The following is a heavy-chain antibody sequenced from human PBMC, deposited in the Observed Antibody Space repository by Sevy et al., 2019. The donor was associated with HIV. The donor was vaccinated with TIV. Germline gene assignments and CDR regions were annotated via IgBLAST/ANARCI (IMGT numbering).Heavy chain of an antibody. V-gene: IGHV3-15*01. CDR1: GFTFSNAW. J-gene: IGHJ1*01. Sequence: GGSLRLSCAASGFTFSNAWMSWVRQAPGKGLEWVGRIKSKTDGGTTDYAAPVKGRFTISRDDSKNTRNLQMNSLKTEDTAVYYCTTDAPDDSSGYYYFQHWGQGTLVTVSS. D-gene: IGHD3-22*01. CDR2: IKSKTDGGTT. CDR3: TTDAPDDSSGYYYFQH.